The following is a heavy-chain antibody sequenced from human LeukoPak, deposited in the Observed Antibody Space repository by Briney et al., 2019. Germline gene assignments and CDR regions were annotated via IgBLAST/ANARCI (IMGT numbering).Heavy chain of an antibody. J-gene: IGHJ3*02. CDR1: GFTFSNAW. V-gene: IGHV3-15*05. Sequence: GGSLRLSCAASGFTFSNAWMTWVRQAPGKGLEWVGRIKSKNDGGTTDYAAPVKGRFTISRDNAKNSLYLQMNSLRAEDTALYYCARDQGRFPDCSGGSCYSVADAFDIWGQGTMVTVSS. D-gene: IGHD2-15*01. CDR2: IKSKNDGGTT. CDR3: ARDQGRFPDCSGGSCYSVADAFDI.